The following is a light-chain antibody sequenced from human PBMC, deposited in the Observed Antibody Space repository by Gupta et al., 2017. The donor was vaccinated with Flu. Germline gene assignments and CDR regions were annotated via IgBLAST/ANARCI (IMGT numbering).Light chain of an antibody. CDR2: GAS. CDR3: QQSYDKPYT. Sequence: PPSLSASVGDKVTISCRASQTINTYLNWYQQQPGKAPKALIYGASSLGDGVPARFSGSGSGTDFTLTISSLQPEDIATYFCQQSYDKPYTFGMGTRLEI. CDR1: QTINTY. J-gene: IGKJ2*01. V-gene: IGKV1-39*01.